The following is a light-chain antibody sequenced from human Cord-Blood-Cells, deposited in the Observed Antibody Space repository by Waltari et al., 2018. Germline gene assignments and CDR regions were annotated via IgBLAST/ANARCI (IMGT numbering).Light chain of an antibody. CDR3: QQYYSTPHT. V-gene: IGKV4-1*01. CDR2: WGS. CDR1: QSVLYSSNNKNY. Sequence: DIVMTQSPDSLAVSLGERATINCKSSQSVLYSSNNKNYLAWYQQKPGQPPKLLIYWGSTRESGVPDRFSGSGSGTDFTLTISSLQAEDVAVYYCQQYYSTPHTFGQGTKLEIK. J-gene: IGKJ2*01.